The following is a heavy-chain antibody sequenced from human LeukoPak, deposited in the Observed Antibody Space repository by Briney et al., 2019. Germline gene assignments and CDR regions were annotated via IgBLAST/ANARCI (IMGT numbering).Heavy chain of an antibody. V-gene: IGHV3-48*02. CDR1: GFTFSSYS. J-gene: IGHJ4*02. CDR3: ARELYYDYVWGSYGLDY. D-gene: IGHD3-16*01. Sequence: GGSLRLSCAASGFTFSSYSMNWVRQAPGKGLEWVSYISSSSSTIYYADSVKGRFTISRDNAKNSLYLQMNSLRDEDTAVYYCARELYYDYVWGSYGLDYWGQGTLVTVSS. CDR2: ISSSSSTI.